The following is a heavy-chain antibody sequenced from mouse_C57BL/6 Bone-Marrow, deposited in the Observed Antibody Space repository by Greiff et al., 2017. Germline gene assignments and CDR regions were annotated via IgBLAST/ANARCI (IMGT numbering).Heavy chain of an antibody. D-gene: IGHD1-1*01. CDR2: IYPGNSDT. CDR1: GYTFTSYW. CDR3: TTDLGSYYFYYFDY. Sequence: VQLKQSGTVLARPGASVKMSCKTSGYTFTSYWMHWVKQRPGQGLEWIGAIYPGNSDTSYNQKFKGKAKLTAVTSASTAYMELSSLTNEDSAVYYCTTDLGSYYFYYFDYWGQGTTLTVSS. J-gene: IGHJ2*01. V-gene: IGHV1-5*01.